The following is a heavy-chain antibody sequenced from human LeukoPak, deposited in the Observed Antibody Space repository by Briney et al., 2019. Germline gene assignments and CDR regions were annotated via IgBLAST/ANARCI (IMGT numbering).Heavy chain of an antibody. D-gene: IGHD2-8*01. V-gene: IGHV3-23*01. CDR3: AKDVTNGYYFDY. CDR1: GFRFSNYA. J-gene: IGHJ4*02. Sequence: GGSLRLSCAASGFRFSNYAMNWVRQAPGKGLEWVSGISGSGGGTYYADSVKGRFTVSRDNSKNTLYLLMSSLRAEDTAIYYCAKDVTNGYYFDYWGQGTLVTVSS. CDR2: ISGSGGGT.